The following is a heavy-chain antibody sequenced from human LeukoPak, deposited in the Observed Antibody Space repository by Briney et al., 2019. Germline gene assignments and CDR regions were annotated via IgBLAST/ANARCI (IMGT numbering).Heavy chain of an antibody. CDR1: GGSISSGGYS. Sequence: SETLSLTCAVSGGSISSGGYSWSWIRQPPGKGLEWIGYIYHSGSTYYNPSLKSRVTISVDRSKNQFSLKLSSVTAADTAVYYCARGAAELDYWGQGTLVTVSS. V-gene: IGHV4-30-2*01. CDR3: ARGAAELDY. J-gene: IGHJ4*02. CDR2: IYHSGST. D-gene: IGHD1-26*01.